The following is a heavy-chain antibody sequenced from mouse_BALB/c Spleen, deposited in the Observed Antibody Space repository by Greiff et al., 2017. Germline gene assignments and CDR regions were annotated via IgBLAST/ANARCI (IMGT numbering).Heavy chain of an antibody. CDR2: INPYNGDT. V-gene: IGHV1-20*02. J-gene: IGHJ3*01. CDR1: GYSFTGYF. CDR3: ARWDYSLAY. D-gene: IGHD2-12*01. Sequence: VQLQQSGPELVKPGASVKISYKASGYSFTGYFMNWVMQSHGKSLEWIGRINPYNGDTFYNQKFKGKATLTVDKSSSTAHMELRSLASEDSAVYYCARWDYSLAYWGQGTLVTVSA.